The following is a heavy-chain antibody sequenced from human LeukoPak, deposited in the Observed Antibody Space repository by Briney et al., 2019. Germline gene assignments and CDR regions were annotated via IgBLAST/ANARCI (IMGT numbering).Heavy chain of an antibody. D-gene: IGHD6-19*01. CDR1: GDSVSSKNGA. V-gene: IGHV6-1*01. Sequence: SQTLSLTCAISGDSVSSKNGAWNWIRQSPSRGLEWLGRTYYRSKWYYDYAESMKGRVTINPDTSRNQFSLQLNSVTPEDTAVYYCARDEGNTGWYTFDYWGQGSLVTVTS. J-gene: IGHJ4*02. CDR3: ARDEGNTGWYTFDY. CDR2: TYYRSKWYY.